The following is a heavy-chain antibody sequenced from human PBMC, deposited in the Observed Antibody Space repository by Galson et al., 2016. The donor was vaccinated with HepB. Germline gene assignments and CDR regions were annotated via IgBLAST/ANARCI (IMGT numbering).Heavy chain of an antibody. V-gene: IGHV3-13*01. D-gene: IGHD6-19*01. Sequence: SLRLSCAASGFTFSRYDMHWVRQAPGKGLEWVSTIYTAGDTNYPGSVKGRFIVSRENDKNSLYLHMNSLRAGDTAVYYCTRGSYSSDWYRTSAYDFGMDVWGKGTTVTVSS. J-gene: IGHJ6*04. CDR1: GFTFSRYD. CDR3: TRGSYSSDWYRTSAYDFGMDV. CDR2: IYTAGDT.